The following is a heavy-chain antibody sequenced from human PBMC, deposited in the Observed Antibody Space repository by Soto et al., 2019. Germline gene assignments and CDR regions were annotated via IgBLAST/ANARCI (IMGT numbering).Heavy chain of an antibody. CDR1: GFTFGDHT. J-gene: IGHJ5*02. D-gene: IGHD3-3*02. V-gene: IGHV3-49*04. CDR3: TRDPPPFT. CDR2: IRKKGDGGTP. Sequence: GGSLRLSCTASGFTFGDHTMTWVRQAPGKGLEWVGFIRKKGDGGTPEFAASVKGRFTISRDDSKGIAYLQMNGLKTEDTAVYYCTRDPPPFTWAQGILVTVSS.